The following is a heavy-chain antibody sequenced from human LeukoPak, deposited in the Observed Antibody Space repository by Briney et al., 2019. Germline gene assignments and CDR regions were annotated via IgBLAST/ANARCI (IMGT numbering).Heavy chain of an antibody. D-gene: IGHD3-10*01. CDR2: IYHSGST. CDR3: SRDRGVSEVFDY. Sequence: SETLSLTCTVSGYSFSSGYYWGWSRQPPGKGLGVSGIIYHSGSTYYNPSLKSRVTISVDTSKNPFSLQLSTLSAADTAVYYFSRDRGVSEVFDYWGQGTLVTVSS. V-gene: IGHV4-38-2*02. CDR1: GYSFSSGYY. J-gene: IGHJ4*02.